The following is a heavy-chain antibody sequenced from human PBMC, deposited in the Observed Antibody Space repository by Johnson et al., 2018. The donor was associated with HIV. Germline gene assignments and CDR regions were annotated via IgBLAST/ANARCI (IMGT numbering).Heavy chain of an antibody. J-gene: IGHJ3*02. Sequence: QVQLVESGGGVVQPGRSLRLSCAASGFTFSSYAMHWVRQAPGKGLEWVAVISYDGSDKYHADSVKGRFTISRDNSKNTLYLQMNSLRAGDTAVYYCARANRGRNDAFDIWGQGTMVTVSS. D-gene: IGHD2-15*01. V-gene: IGHV3-30*04. CDR3: ARANRGRNDAFDI. CDR1: GFTFSSYA. CDR2: ISYDGSDK.